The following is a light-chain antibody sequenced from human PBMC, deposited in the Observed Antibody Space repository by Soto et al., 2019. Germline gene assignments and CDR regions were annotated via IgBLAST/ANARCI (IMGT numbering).Light chain of an antibody. CDR1: QSISSY. J-gene: IGKJ4*01. CDR2: AAS. CDR3: QQFNNYPLT. V-gene: IGKV1-39*01. Sequence: DSQMTQSPSSLSASVGDRVTSSCRASQSISSYLNWYQQKPGKAPKLLIYAASSLQSGVPSRFSGSGSGTDFTLTISSLQPEDFATYYCQQFNNYPLTFGGGTKVDIK.